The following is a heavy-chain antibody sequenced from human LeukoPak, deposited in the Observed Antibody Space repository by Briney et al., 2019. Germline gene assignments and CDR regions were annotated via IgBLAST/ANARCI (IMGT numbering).Heavy chain of an antibody. CDR1: RDSVSSNSAA. CDR2: TYYRSKWYN. D-gene: IGHD1-26*01. CDR3: ASSGSYRFDY. V-gene: IGHV6-1*01. Sequence: SQTLSLTCAISRDSVSSNSAAWNWIRQSPSRGLEWLGRTYYRSKWYNDYAVSVKSRVAFNPDTAKNQISLQLNSVTPEDTAVYYCASSGSYRFDYWGQGTLVTVSS. J-gene: IGHJ4*02.